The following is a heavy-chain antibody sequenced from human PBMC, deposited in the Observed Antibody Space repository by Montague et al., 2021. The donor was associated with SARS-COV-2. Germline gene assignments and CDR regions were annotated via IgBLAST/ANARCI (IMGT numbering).Heavy chain of an antibody. V-gene: IGHV3-23*01. D-gene: IGHD2-2*01. CDR3: AKDRVVPPDRNLDY. Sequence: SLRLSCAASGFTFSNYAMRWVRQAPGKGLEWVSAISNNGSKQRYTDSVKGRFTISRDNSKNTLYLQMDSLRAEDTAVYYCAKDRVVPPDRNLDYWGQGTLVSVSS. J-gene: IGHJ4*02. CDR1: GFTFSNYA. CDR2: ISNNGSKQ.